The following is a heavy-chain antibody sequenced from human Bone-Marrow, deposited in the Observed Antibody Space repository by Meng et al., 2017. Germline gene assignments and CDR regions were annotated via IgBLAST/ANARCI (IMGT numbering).Heavy chain of an antibody. V-gene: IGHV4-30-4*01. Sequence: QVQLQESGPGLVKPSQTLSRTCTVSGGSISSGDYYWSWIRQPPGKGLEWMGYIYNSGSTYYNPSLKSRVTISVDTSKNQFSLKLRFVTDADTAVYYCAREGRSHQVGVSVYWGQGNLVTVSS. CDR2: IYNSGST. J-gene: IGHJ4*02. CDR3: AREGRSHQVGVSVY. CDR1: GGSISSGDYY. D-gene: IGHD2-21*01.